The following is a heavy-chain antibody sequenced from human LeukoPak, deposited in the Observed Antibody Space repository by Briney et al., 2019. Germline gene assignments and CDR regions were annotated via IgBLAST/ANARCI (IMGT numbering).Heavy chain of an antibody. J-gene: IGHJ5*02. D-gene: IGHD3-3*01. V-gene: IGHV1-69*13. Sequence: SVKISCTASGATFTSYTISRVRHAPGQGLEWVGGIITIIGTANNAHKFQGRGTLTADEYTSTDYMELRRLRPEATAVDFSESGGYSIRIFGVGRSNWFDHWGQGTLVTVSS. CDR1: GATFTSYT. CDR2: IITIIGTA. CDR3: ESGGYSIRIFGVGRSNWFDH.